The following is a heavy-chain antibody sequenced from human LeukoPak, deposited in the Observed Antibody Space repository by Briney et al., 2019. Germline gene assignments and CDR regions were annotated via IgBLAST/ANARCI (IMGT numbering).Heavy chain of an antibody. CDR1: GSTFSSYS. CDR2: ISSSSSYI. J-gene: IGHJ3*02. CDR3: ARALPSPLYSGSYADAFDI. V-gene: IGHV3-21*01. Sequence: PGGSLRLSCAASGSTFSSYSMNWVRQAPGKGLEWVSSISSSSSYIYYADSVKGRFTISRDNAKNSLYLQMNSLRAEDTAVYYCARALPSPLYSGSYADAFDIWGQGTMVTVSS. D-gene: IGHD1-26*01.